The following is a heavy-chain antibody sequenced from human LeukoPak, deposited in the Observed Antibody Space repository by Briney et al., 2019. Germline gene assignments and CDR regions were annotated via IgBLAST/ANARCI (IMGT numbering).Heavy chain of an antibody. CDR1: GFSFSNAW. V-gene: IGHV3-15*01. CDR2: IKSKTNGETT. Sequence: GGSLRLSCAASGFSFSNAWMRWVRQAPGKGLEWVGRIKSKTNGETTDYAAPVKGRFTISRDDSKRTLYLQMNSMKTEDTDVYYCTTALRWEVVDVDQWGQGTLVTVSS. J-gene: IGHJ4*02. D-gene: IGHD1-26*01. CDR3: TTALRWEVVDVDQ.